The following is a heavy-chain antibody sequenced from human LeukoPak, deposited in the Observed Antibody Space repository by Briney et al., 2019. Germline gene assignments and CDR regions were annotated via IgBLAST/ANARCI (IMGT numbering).Heavy chain of an antibody. Sequence: PGGSLRLSCAASGFTFSTYSMNWVRQAPGKGLEWVSYITSSSSTIYYADSVRGRFTISRDNAKNSLYLQMNSLRDEDTAVYYCARAGEQLVRNWFDPWGQGTLVTVSS. CDR2: ITSSSSTI. D-gene: IGHD6-13*01. V-gene: IGHV3-48*02. J-gene: IGHJ5*02. CDR3: ARAGEQLVRNWFDP. CDR1: GFTFSTYS.